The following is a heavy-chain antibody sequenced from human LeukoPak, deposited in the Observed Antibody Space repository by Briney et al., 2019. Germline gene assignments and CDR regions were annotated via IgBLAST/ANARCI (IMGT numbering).Heavy chain of an antibody. D-gene: IGHD2-2*01. Sequence: PGGSLRLSCVASGFTFSRSAMHWVRQAPGKGLEWVAFILNDGSNKYYADSVKGRFTISRDNPKNTLYLQMNSLRADDTAVYYCAYCSSTNCGDYNYYMDVWGKGTTVTVSS. CDR3: AYCSSTNCGDYNYYMDV. CDR1: GFTFSRSA. J-gene: IGHJ6*03. CDR2: ILNDGSNK. V-gene: IGHV3-30*02.